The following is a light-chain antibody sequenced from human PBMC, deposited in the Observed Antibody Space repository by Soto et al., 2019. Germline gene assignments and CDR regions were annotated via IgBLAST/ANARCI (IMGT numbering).Light chain of an antibody. V-gene: IGKV1-5*03. Sequence: SASVGDRVTITCRASQSISSYLAWYQQKPGEAPKLLIYKASTLETGVPSRFSGSGSGTEFTLTISSLQPDDFATYYCQQYKSYSQTFGQGTKVEIK. CDR3: QQYKSYSQT. CDR2: KAS. CDR1: QSISSY. J-gene: IGKJ1*01.